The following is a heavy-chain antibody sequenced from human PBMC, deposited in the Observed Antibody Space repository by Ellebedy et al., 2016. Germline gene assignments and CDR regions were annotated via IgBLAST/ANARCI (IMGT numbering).Heavy chain of an antibody. V-gene: IGHV3-11*04. J-gene: IGHJ4*02. CDR2: ISSSSSTI. CDR3: ARDQALSSGYC. Sequence: GESLKISCAASGFTFSDYYMSWIRQAPGKGLEWVSYISSSSSTIYYADSVKGRFTISRDNAKNSLYLQMNSLRAEDTAVYYCARDQALSSGYCWGQGTLVTVSS. CDR1: GFTFSDYY. D-gene: IGHD3-22*01.